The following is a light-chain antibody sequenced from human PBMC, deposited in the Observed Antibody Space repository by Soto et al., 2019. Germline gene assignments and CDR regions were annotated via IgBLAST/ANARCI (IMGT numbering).Light chain of an antibody. CDR3: QQYFSFPWT. V-gene: IGKV4-1*01. CDR1: QSVLYSSNNKNY. J-gene: IGKJ1*01. CDR2: WAS. Sequence: DIVMTQSPDSLAVSLGERATINCKSSQSVLYSSNNKNYLAWYQQKPGQTPKLLIYWASTRESGVPDRFGGSGSGTDFTLTISSLQAEDVAVYYCQQYFSFPWTFGQGTKVEIK.